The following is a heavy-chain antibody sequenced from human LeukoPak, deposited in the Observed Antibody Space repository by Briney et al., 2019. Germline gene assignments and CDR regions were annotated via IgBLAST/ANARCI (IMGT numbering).Heavy chain of an antibody. V-gene: IGHV3-23*01. Sequence: SGGSLRLSCAASGFTFSSYAMSWVRQAPGKGLEWVSAISGSGGSTYYADSVKGRFTISRDNSKNTLYLQMNSLRAEDTAVYYCARGRMTYYDILTGYRSLYFDYWGQGTLVTVSS. CDR1: GFTFSSYA. CDR2: ISGSGGST. CDR3: ARGRMTYYDILTGYRSLYFDY. J-gene: IGHJ4*02. D-gene: IGHD3-9*01.